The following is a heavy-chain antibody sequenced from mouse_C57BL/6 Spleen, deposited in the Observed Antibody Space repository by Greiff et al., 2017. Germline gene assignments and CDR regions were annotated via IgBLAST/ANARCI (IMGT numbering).Heavy chain of an antibody. CDR2: LYPGSGST. CDR3: ARYYYGSSYVSYAMDY. CDR1: GYTFTSYW. Sequence: QVQLQQPGAELVKPGASVKMSCKASGYTFTSYWITWVKQRPGQGLEWIGDLYPGSGSTNYNEKFKSKATLTVDTSSSTAYMQLSSLTSEDSAVYYWARYYYGSSYVSYAMDYWGQGTSVTVSS. D-gene: IGHD1-1*01. J-gene: IGHJ4*01. V-gene: IGHV1-55*01.